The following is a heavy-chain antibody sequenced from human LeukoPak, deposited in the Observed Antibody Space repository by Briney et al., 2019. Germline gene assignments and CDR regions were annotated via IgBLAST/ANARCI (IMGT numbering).Heavy chain of an antibody. D-gene: IGHD1-14*01. CDR2: IIPIFGTA. Sequence: ASVKVSCKASGGTFSSYAISWVRQAPGQGLEWMGGIIPIFGTANYAQKFQGRVTITTDESTSTAYMELSSLRSEDTAVYYCASSRNSGWYFDLWGRGTLVTVSS. CDR1: GGTFSSYA. V-gene: IGHV1-69*05. J-gene: IGHJ2*01. CDR3: ASSRNSGWYFDL.